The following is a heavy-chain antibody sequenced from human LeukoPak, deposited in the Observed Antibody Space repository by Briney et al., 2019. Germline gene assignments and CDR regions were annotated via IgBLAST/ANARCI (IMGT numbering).Heavy chain of an antibody. Sequence: SETLSLTCTVSGGSISSSSYYWGWIRQPPGKGLEWIGSIYYSGSTYYHPSLKSRLTISVDTSKNQFSLKLSSVTAADTAVYYCASLHTPGYFDYWGQGTLVTVSS. CDR2: IYYSGST. J-gene: IGHJ4*02. D-gene: IGHD1-14*01. CDR1: GGSISSSSYY. CDR3: ASLHTPGYFDY. V-gene: IGHV4-39*01.